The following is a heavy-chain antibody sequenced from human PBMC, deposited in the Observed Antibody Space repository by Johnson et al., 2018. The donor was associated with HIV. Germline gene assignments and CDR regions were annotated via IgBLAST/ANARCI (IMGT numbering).Heavy chain of an antibody. CDR1: GFTFSDYY. CDR2: ISSSGSTI. J-gene: IGHJ3*02. CDR3: ARDSQTYDSVWGSYRLKGDDAFGI. V-gene: IGHV3-11*04. D-gene: IGHD3-16*02. Sequence: QVQLVESGGGLVKPGGSLRLSCAASGFTFSDYYMSWIRQAPGKGLEWVSYISSSGSTIYYADSVKGRFTISRDNAKNSLYLQMNSLRAEDTAVYYCARDSQTYDSVWGSYRLKGDDAFGIWGQGTMVTVSS.